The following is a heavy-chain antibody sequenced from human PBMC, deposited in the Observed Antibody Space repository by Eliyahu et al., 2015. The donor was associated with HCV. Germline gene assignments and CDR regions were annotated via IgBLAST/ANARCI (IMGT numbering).Heavy chain of an antibody. CDR1: GFTFGSYW. CDR3: ARGGQYFGGS. D-gene: IGHD3-10*01. CDR2: IKQDGSEK. J-gene: IGHJ5*02. Sequence: EMQLVESGGAXFQPGGSLRLSCAASGFTFGSYWXSWVRQAPGKGLEWMANIKQDGSEKSYVDSVKGRFTISRDNARNSLYLQMNSLRAEDTAVYYCARGGQYFGGSWGQGTLVTVSS. V-gene: IGHV3-7*01.